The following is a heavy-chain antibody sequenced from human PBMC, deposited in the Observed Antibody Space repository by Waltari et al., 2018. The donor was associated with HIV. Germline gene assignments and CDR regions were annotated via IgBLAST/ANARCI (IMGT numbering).Heavy chain of an antibody. J-gene: IGHJ6*02. CDR2: LSYGGTIN. CDR1: GCICSSYG. CDR3: AKPRGSGYSRAPYYGMDV. V-gene: IGHV3-30*18. Sequence: QVQLVESGGGVVKPGRSLRLSCAAAGCICSSYGMHGVRQAPGMGLWWVACLSYGGTINPNADLVEGRFTISVDSSKNTFVLEMSSLRGEETAVYYCAKPRGSGYSRAPYYGMDVGGQGTTVTVSS. D-gene: IGHD3-22*01.